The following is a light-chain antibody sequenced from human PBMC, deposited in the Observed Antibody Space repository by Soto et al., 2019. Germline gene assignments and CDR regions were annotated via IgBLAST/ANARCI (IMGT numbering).Light chain of an antibody. CDR1: ESVSSSY. CDR3: QQYRSFPLT. Sequence: EIVLTQSPGTLSLSPGERATLSCRASESVSSSYLAWYQQKPGQAPRLLIYGTSSRATGIPDRFSGRGSAPHFTLTITRLEPEDFAVYYCQQYRSFPLTFGGGTKVDI. V-gene: IGKV3-20*01. CDR2: GTS. J-gene: IGKJ4*01.